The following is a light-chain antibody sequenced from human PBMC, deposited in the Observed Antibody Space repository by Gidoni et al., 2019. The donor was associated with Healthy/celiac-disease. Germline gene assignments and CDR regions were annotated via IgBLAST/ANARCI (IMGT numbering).Light chain of an antibody. V-gene: IGKV1-27*01. Sequence: DIQMTQSPSSLSASVGDRVTITCRASQGISNYLAWYQQKPGKGPKLLIYAASTLQSGVPSRFSGSGAGTDFTLTISSLQPEDVATYYCQKYNSAPRATFGQGTKVEIK. CDR1: QGISNY. CDR2: AAS. J-gene: IGKJ1*01. CDR3: QKYNSAPRAT.